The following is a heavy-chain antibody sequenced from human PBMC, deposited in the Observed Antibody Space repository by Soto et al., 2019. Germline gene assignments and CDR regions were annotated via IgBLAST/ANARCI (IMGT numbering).Heavy chain of an antibody. V-gene: IGHV4-34*01. CDR1: GGSLSGYY. CDR3: ATSKYYHTAFGVVHNRFVP. Sequence: PSETLSLTCAVYGGSLSGYYWNWIRQPPGKGLEWIGEIDHSGSANYNPSLESRVTISVDTSKNQISLKLSSMTAADSAVYYCATSKYYHTAFGVVHNRFVPWGQGTLVTVSS. J-gene: IGHJ5*02. CDR2: IDHSGSA. D-gene: IGHD3-3*01.